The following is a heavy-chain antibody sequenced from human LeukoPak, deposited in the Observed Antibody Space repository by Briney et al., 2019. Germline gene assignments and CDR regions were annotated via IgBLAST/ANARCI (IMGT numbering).Heavy chain of an antibody. J-gene: IGHJ4*02. CDR2: IYYSGST. D-gene: IGHD6-13*01. CDR1: GGSISSSSYY. Sequence: SETLSLTCTVSGGSISSSSYYWGWIRQPPGKGLEWIGGIYYSGSTYYNPSLKSRVTISVDTSKNQLSLRLSSATAADTAVYYCARVTGYMTEDYFDYWGQGTLITVSS. V-gene: IGHV4-39*07. CDR3: ARVTGYMTEDYFDY.